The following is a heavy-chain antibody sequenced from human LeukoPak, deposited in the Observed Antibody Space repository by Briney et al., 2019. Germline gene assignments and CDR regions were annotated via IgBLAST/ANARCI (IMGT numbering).Heavy chain of an antibody. Sequence: GGSLRLSCAASGFTFSSYAMHWVRQAPGKGLEWVAVISYDGSNKYYADSVKGRFTISRDNSKNTLYLQMNSLRAEDTAVYYCARDYDSIHTFDIWGQGTMVIDS. D-gene: IGHD5-12*01. J-gene: IGHJ3*02. CDR1: GFTFSSYA. CDR2: ISYDGSNK. CDR3: ARDYDSIHTFDI. V-gene: IGHV3-30-3*01.